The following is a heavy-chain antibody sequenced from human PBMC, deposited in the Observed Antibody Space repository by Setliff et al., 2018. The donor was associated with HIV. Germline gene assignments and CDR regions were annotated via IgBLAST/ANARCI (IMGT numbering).Heavy chain of an antibody. CDR1: RFTFNSFG. CDR3: AKVPDYYYYYMDV. V-gene: IGHV3-30*18. J-gene: IGHJ6*03. CDR2: ISYDGNNK. Sequence: QPGGSLRLSCATSRFTFNSFGLHWVRQAPGKGLEWVAFISYDGNNKNYADSVKGRFTLSRDNSKNTLFLQMNSLRPEDTALYYCAKVPDYYYYYMDVWGKGTTVTVSS.